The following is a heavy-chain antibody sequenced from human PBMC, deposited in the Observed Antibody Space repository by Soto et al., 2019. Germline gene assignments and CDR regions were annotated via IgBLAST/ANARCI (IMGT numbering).Heavy chain of an antibody. CDR2: ISYDGSNR. Sequence: GGSLRLSCAASGFTFSSYGMHWVRQAPGKGLEWVAVISYDGSNRYYADSVKGRFTISRDNSENTLYLQMNSLRAEDAAVYYCAKDFAAKIFWPYYMDVWGKGTTVTVS. CDR3: AKDFAAKIFWPYYMDV. D-gene: IGHD3-9*01. V-gene: IGHV3-30*18. J-gene: IGHJ6*03. CDR1: GFTFSSYG.